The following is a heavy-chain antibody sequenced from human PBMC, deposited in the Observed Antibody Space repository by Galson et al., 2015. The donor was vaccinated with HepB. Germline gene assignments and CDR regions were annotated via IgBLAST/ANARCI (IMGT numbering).Heavy chain of an antibody. V-gene: IGHV3-30*19. Sequence: SLRLSCAASGFTFSSYGMHWVRQAPGKGLEWVAVISYDGSNKYYADSVKGRFTISRDNSKNTLYLQMNSLRAEDTAVYYCARGPDIAGAFDIWGQGTMVTVSS. D-gene: IGHD5-12*01. CDR1: GFTFSSYG. CDR2: ISYDGSNK. J-gene: IGHJ3*02. CDR3: ARGPDIAGAFDI.